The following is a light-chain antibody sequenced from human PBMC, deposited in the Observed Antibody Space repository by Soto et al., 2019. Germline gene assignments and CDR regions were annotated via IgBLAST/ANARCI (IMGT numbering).Light chain of an antibody. CDR3: QQRSNWPWT. V-gene: IGKV3-11*01. CDR1: QSVSSY. Sequence: DSVLTQSPATLSLSPGERATLSCRASQSVSSYLAWYQQKPGQAPRLLIYDAFNRATGIPARFSGSGSGTDFTLTISSLEPEDFAVYYCQQRSNWPWTFGQGTKVEIK. CDR2: DAF. J-gene: IGKJ1*01.